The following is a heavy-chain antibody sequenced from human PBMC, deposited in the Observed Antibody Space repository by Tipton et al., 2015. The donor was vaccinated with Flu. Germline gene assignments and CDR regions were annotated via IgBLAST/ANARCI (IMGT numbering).Heavy chain of an antibody. CDR2: IKEDGSVK. D-gene: IGHD2-21*01. CDR3: VRQIGGGDCY. J-gene: IGHJ4*02. Sequence: SLRLSCAASGFTFSSYWMSWVRQAPGKGLEWVANIKEDGSVKYYVDSVKGRFTISRDNAKNSLFLQMNSLRAEDTAVYYCVRQIGGGDCYWGRGTLVTVSS. V-gene: IGHV3-7*03. CDR1: GFTFSSYW.